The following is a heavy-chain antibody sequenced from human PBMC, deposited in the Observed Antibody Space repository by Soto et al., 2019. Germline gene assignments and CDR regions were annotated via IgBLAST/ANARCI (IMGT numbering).Heavy chain of an antibody. CDR1: GGSISSGDYY. CDR2: IYYSGST. CDR3: ARWITSYYYDSSGYYSFDY. V-gene: IGHV4-30-4*01. D-gene: IGHD3-22*01. J-gene: IGHJ4*02. Sequence: SETLSLTCTVSGGSISSGDYYWSWIRQPPGKGLEWIGYIYYSGSTYYNPSLKSRVTISVDTSKNQFSLKLSSVTAADTAVYYCARWITSYYYDSSGYYSFDYWGQGTLVTVSS.